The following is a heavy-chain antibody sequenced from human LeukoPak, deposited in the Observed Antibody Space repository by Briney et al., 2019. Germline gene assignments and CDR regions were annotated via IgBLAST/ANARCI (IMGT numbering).Heavy chain of an antibody. V-gene: IGHV3-7*01. J-gene: IGHJ4*02. CDR2: IKQDGSEK. Sequence: GGSLRLSCAASGFTFSSYWMSWVRQAPGKGLEWVANIKQDGSEKYYVDSVKGRFTISRDNAKNSLYLQMNSLRAEDTAVYYCARASYYDFWSGYYKTLFDYWGQGTLVTVSS. CDR3: ARASYYDFWSGYYKTLFDY. D-gene: IGHD3-3*01. CDR1: GFTFSSYW.